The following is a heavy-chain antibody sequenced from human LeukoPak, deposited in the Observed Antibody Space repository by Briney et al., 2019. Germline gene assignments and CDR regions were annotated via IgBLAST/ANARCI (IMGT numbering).Heavy chain of an antibody. CDR3: CATFHLPDAFDI. Sequence: GGSLTLLCAASGFTFSIYNENWVRQAPGKGLEWVSSISSSSSYTYYADSVKGRFTISRDNAKNALYLQMNSLRAEDTAVYYCCATFHLPDAFDIWGQGTMVTVSS. CDR1: GFTFSIYN. CDR2: ISSSSSYT. V-gene: IGHV3-21*01. J-gene: IGHJ3*02.